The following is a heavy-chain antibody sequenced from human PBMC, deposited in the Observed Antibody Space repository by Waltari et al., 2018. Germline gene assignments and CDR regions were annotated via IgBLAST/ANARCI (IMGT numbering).Heavy chain of an antibody. CDR1: GGSISSRSYY. J-gene: IGHJ3*02. D-gene: IGHD3-22*01. CDR2: IYYSGST. Sequence: QLQLQESGPGLVKPSETLSLTCTVPGGSISSRSYYWGWIRQPPGKGLEWIGSIYYSGSTYYNPSLKSRVTISVDTSKNQFSLKLSSVTAADTAVYYCARPRGYYYWANAFDIWGQGTMVTVSS. V-gene: IGHV4-39*01. CDR3: ARPRGYYYWANAFDI.